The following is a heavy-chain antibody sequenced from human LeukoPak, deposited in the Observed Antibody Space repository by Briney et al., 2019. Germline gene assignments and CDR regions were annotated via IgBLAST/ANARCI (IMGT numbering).Heavy chain of an antibody. CDR2: ISGSGGTT. Sequence: PGGSLRLSCAASGFTFNNYAMNWVRQAPGKGQEWVSVISGSGGTTYYADSVKGRFTISRDSSKNTLYLQMNSLRAEDTAVYYCAKVSGGGLYYDGMDVWGQGTTVTVSS. V-gene: IGHV3-23*01. CDR1: GFTFNNYA. J-gene: IGHJ6*02. D-gene: IGHD1-14*01. CDR3: AKVSGGGLYYDGMDV.